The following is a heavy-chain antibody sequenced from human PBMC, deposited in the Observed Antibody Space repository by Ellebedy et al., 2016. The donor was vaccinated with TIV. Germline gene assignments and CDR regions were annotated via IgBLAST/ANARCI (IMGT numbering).Heavy chain of an antibody. CDR3: AKELWFGELLG. D-gene: IGHD3-10*01. V-gene: IGHV3-23*01. Sequence: GESLKISXAASGFTFSSYAMSWVRQAPGKGLEWVSAISGSGGSTYYADSVKGRFTISRDNSKNTLYLQMNSLRAEDTAVYYCAKELWFGELLGWGQGTLVTVSS. CDR1: GFTFSSYA. J-gene: IGHJ4*02. CDR2: ISGSGGST.